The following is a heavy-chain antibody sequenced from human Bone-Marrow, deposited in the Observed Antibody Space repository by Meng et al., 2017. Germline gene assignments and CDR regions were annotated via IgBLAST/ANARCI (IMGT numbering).Heavy chain of an antibody. V-gene: IGHV1-3*01. CDR1: GYTFTSYA. Sequence: QVQVWQYGAEVKQPGASVKVYCKASGYTFTSYAMHWVRQAPGQRLEWMGWINAGNGNTKYSQKFQGRVTITRDTSASTAYMELSSLRSEDTAVYYCARLGSSFYYWGQGTLVTVSS. CDR3: ARLGSSFYY. D-gene: IGHD2-2*01. J-gene: IGHJ4*02. CDR2: INAGNGNT.